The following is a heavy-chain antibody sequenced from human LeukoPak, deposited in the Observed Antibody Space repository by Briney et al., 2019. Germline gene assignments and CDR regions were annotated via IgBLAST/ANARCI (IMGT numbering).Heavy chain of an antibody. CDR3: GSLGYSKGYYYGMDV. J-gene: IGHJ6*02. D-gene: IGHD4-11*01. V-gene: IGHV3-74*01. Sequence: GGSLRLSCAASGFTFSSYWMHWVRQAPGKGLVWVSRINSDGSSTSYADSVKGRFTISRDNAKNTLYLQMNSLRAEDTALYYCGSLGYSKGYYYGMDVWGQGTTVTVSS. CDR2: INSDGSST. CDR1: GFTFSSYW.